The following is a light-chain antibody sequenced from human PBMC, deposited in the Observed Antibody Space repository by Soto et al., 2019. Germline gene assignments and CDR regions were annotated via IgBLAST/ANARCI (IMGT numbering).Light chain of an antibody. CDR2: GAS. CDR3: QQSLTSPT. Sequence: DIQMTQSPSSLSASVGDRVTITCRASQSISTSLNWYHQKPGEPPKLLIYGASHLQSGVPSRFSGSGSGTDFTLAISSLQPEDFATYYCQQSLTSPTFGLGTKVEIK. V-gene: IGKV1-39*01. J-gene: IGKJ4*01. CDR1: QSISTS.